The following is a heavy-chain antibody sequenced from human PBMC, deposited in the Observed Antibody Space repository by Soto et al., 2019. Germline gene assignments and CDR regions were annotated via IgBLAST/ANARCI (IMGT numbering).Heavy chain of an antibody. CDR2: IYYSGST. V-gene: IGHV4-31*03. CDR1: GGSISSGGYY. J-gene: IGHJ5*02. CDR3: ARDSPQYSYALNWFDP. Sequence: SETLSLTCTVSGGSISSGGYYWSWIRQHPGKGLEWIGYIYYSGSTYYNPSLKSRVTISVDTSKNQFSLKLSSVTAADTAVYYCARDSPQYSYALNWFDPWGQGTLVTVS. D-gene: IGHD5-18*01.